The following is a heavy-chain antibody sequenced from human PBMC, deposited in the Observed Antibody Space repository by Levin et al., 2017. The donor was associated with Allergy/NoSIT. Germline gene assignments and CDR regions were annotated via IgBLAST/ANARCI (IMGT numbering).Heavy chain of an antibody. V-gene: IGHV4-4*02. CDR1: GGSISTDNW. CDR3: AGMKRNILQAFGI. J-gene: IGHJ3*02. CDR2: IYRSGDT. D-gene: IGHD2/OR15-2a*01. Sequence: TSSETLSLTCAVSGGSISTDNWWSWIRQPPGKGLEWIGEIYRSGDTNHNPSLRSRVTMSVDKSKNHFSLKLSSVTAADTAVYFCAGMKRNILQAFGIWGQGTMVTVSS.